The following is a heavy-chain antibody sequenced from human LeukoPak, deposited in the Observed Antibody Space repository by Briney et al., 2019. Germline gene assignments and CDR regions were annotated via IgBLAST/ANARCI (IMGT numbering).Heavy chain of an antibody. D-gene: IGHD5-18*01. CDR3: ARDPSCSNTYGLEN. V-gene: IGHV4-59*01. Sequence: PSETLSLTCTVSGGSMSRYYWTWIRQPPGKGLEWVGNIHYSGITNYNPSLRSRLTISVDTSKNQFSLKLSSVTAADTAVYYCARDPSCSNTYGLENWGQGTLVTVSS. CDR2: IHYSGIT. CDR1: GGSMSRYY. J-gene: IGHJ4*02.